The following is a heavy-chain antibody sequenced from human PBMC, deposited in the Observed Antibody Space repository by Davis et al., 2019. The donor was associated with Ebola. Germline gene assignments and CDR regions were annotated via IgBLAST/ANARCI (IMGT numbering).Heavy chain of an antibody. V-gene: IGHV5-51*01. CDR3: ARGSGGLYHYYYNGLDV. D-gene: IGHD2-15*01. Sequence: GESLKISCHSSGYIYINYWIAWVRQMPGKGLEWMGIIVPRDSDARYSPSFQGQVTVSADTSNTTAYLEWSSLKASDSAIYYCARGSGGLYHYYYNGLDVWGQGTTVTV. CDR2: IVPRDSDA. CDR1: GYIYINYW. J-gene: IGHJ6*01.